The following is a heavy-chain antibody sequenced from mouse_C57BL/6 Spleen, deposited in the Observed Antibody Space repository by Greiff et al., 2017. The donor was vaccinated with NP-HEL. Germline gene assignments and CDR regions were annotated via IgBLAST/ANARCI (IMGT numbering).Heavy chain of an antibody. Sequence: VQLQQSGPELVKPGASVKISCKASGYAFSSSWMNWVKQRPGKGLEWIGRIYPGDGDTNYNGKFKGKATLTADKSSSTAYMQLSSLTSEDSAVYFCARRGGSSYRYFDVWGTGTTVTVSS. CDR3: ARRGGSSYRYFDV. V-gene: IGHV1-82*01. CDR2: IYPGDGDT. CDR1: GYAFSSSW. D-gene: IGHD1-1*01. J-gene: IGHJ1*03.